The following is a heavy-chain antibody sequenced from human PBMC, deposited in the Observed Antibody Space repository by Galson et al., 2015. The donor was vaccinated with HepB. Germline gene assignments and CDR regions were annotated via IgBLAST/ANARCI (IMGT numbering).Heavy chain of an antibody. J-gene: IGHJ4*02. CDR1: GYTFSTYG. CDR3: ARTPRGIVVAGTHDF. V-gene: IGHV1-18*04. CDR2: ISVYNGNT. D-gene: IGHD6-19*01. Sequence: SVKVSCKASGYTFSTYGITWVRQALGQGLEWMGWISVYNGNTNYAQKFQERVTMTTDTPTSTAYMELRSLRSDDTAMYYCARTPRGIVVAGTHDFWGQGTLVTVSS.